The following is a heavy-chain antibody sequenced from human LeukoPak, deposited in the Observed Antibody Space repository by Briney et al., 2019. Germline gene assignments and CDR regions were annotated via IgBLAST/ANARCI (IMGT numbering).Heavy chain of an antibody. J-gene: IGHJ4*02. CDR3: ARDRVYSYGPPGVDY. D-gene: IGHD5-18*01. Sequence: GASVKVSCKASGYTFTSYGISWVRQAPGQGLEWMGWISAYNGNTNYAQKLQGRVTMTTDTSTSTAYMELRSLRSDGTAVYYCARDRVYSYGPPGVDYWGQGTLVTVSS. V-gene: IGHV1-18*01. CDR1: GYTFTSYG. CDR2: ISAYNGNT.